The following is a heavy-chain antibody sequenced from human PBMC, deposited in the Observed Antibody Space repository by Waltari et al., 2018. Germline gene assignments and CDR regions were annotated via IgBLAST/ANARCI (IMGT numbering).Heavy chain of an antibody. D-gene: IGHD1-26*01. CDR2: IYHSGRT. Sequence: QVQLQESGPGLVKPSETLSLTCAVSGYSISSGYFWGWIRQPPGKGLEWVGSIYHSGRTYYNPSLNSRVTISVDTSKNQFSLKLSSVTAADTAGYYCARNSGNYSFFYWGQGTLVTVSS. V-gene: IGHV4-38-2*01. J-gene: IGHJ4*02. CDR3: ARNSGNYSFFY. CDR1: GYSISSGYF.